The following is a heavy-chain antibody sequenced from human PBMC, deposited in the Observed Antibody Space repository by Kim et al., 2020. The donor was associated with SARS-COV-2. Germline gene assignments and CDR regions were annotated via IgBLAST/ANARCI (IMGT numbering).Heavy chain of an antibody. D-gene: IGHD3-10*01. CDR1: GYTFTSYY. J-gene: IGHJ6*02. CDR2: INPSGGST. CDR3: ARSMVRGVHAFYYYYYGMDV. V-gene: IGHV1-46*01. Sequence: ASVKVSCKASGYTFTSYYMHWVRQAPGQGLEWMGIINPSGGSTSYAQKFQGRVTMTRDTSTSTVYMELSSLRSEDTAVYYCARSMVRGVHAFYYYYYGMDVWGQGTTVTVSS.